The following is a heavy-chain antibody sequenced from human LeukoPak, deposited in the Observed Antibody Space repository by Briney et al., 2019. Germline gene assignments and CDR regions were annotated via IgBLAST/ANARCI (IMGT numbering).Heavy chain of an antibody. Sequence: PGGSLRLSCAASGFTFSSYAMSWVRQAPGKGLEWVSAISGSGGSTYYADSVKGRFTISRDNSQNTLYLQMNSLRAEDTAVYYCAKHRGYSYAGGYWYFDLWGRGTLVTVSS. V-gene: IGHV3-23*01. D-gene: IGHD5-18*01. CDR2: ISGSGGST. J-gene: IGHJ2*01. CDR3: AKHRGYSYAGGYWYFDL. CDR1: GFTFSSYA.